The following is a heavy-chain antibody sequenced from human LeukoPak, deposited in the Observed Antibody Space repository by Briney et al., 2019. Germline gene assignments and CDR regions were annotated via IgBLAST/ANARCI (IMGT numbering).Heavy chain of an antibody. CDR3: ARGNDAFDI. CDR2: IYHSGST. J-gene: IGHJ3*02. D-gene: IGHD1-1*01. V-gene: IGHV4-30-2*01. Sequence: PSETLSLTCTVSGGSISSDGYSWSWIRQPAGKGLEWIGYIYHSGSTYYNPSLKSRVTISVDRSKNQFSLKLSSVTAADTAVYYCARGNDAFDIWGQGTMVTVSS. CDR1: GGSISSDGYS.